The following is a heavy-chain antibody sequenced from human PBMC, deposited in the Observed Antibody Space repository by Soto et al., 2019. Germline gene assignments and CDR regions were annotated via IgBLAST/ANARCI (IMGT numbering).Heavy chain of an antibody. CDR1: GFTFSSYW. CDR3: AKDIAEGGCSSTSCSPAFDI. Sequence: GGSLRLSCAASGFTFSSYWMNWVRQAPGKGLEWVANIKQDGSEKNYVDSVKGRFTISRDNAKNSLYLQMNSLRAEDTALYYCAKDIAEGGCSSTSCSPAFDIWGQGTMVTVSS. D-gene: IGHD2-2*01. V-gene: IGHV3-7*03. CDR2: IKQDGSEK. J-gene: IGHJ3*02.